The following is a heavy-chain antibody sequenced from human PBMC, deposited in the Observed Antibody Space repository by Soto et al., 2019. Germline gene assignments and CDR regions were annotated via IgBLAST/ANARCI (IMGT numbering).Heavy chain of an antibody. CDR3: ARRARPDFYYMDV. J-gene: IGHJ6*03. CDR1: GFTLSGYA. V-gene: IGHV3-64*01. D-gene: IGHD6-6*01. Sequence: EVQLAESGGGLAQPGGSLRLSCAASGFTLSGYAMDWVRQAPGKGLEYVSGISSNGVGTYYANSVQGRFTNSRDNSKNTVNRQMGSLRPEDMAVSYCARRARPDFYYMDVWGKGTTVTVSS. CDR2: ISSNGVGT.